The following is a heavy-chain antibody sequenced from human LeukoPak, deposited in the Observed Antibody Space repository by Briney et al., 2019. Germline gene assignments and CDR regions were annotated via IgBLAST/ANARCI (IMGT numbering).Heavy chain of an antibody. CDR1: GGSISSSSYY. CDR2: IYYSGST. D-gene: IGHD2-21*01. J-gene: IGHJ4*02. CDR3: ARDPLYCGGDCSDY. Sequence: PSETLSLTCTVSGGSISSSSYYWGWIRQPPGKGVEWIGSIYYSGSTYYNPSLKSRVTISVDTSKNQFSLKLSSVTAADTAVYYCARDPLYCGGDCSDYWGQGTLVTVSS. V-gene: IGHV4-39*07.